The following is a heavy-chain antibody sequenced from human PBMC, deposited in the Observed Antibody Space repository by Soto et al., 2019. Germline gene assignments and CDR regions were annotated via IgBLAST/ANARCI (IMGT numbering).Heavy chain of an antibody. V-gene: IGHV4-59*01. Sequence: PSETLSLTCTVSGGSISSYYWSWIRQPPGKGLEWIGYIYYSGSTNYNPSLKSRVTISVDTSKNQFSLKLSSVTAADTAVYYCAGEYSGYDFTTGSYYYYMDVWGKGTTVTV. J-gene: IGHJ6*03. CDR2: IYYSGST. CDR1: GGSISSYY. D-gene: IGHD5-12*01. CDR3: AGEYSGYDFTTGSYYYYMDV.